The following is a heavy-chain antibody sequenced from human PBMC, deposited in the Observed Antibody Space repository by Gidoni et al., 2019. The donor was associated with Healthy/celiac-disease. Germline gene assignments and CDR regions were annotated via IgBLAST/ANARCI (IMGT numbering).Heavy chain of an antibody. D-gene: IGHD3-3*01. J-gene: IGHJ4*01. CDR2: IDPSNSYT. Sequence: EVQLVQSGAEVKKPGEPLRISCKGSRYSFSSYWISWVRQMPGKGLEWMGRIDPSNSYTNYSPTYQGHITISADKSISTAYLQWSSLKASDTAMYYCARLGFLGGKYYFDYWGQGTMVTVSS. CDR1: RYSFSSYW. CDR3: ARLGFLGGKYYFDY. V-gene: IGHV5-10-1*03.